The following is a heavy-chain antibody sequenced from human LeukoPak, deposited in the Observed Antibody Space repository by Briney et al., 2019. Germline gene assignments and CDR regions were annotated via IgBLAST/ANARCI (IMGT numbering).Heavy chain of an antibody. CDR3: ARLSGSWRTFDI. V-gene: IGHV4-31*03. CDR2: IYYSGST. CDR1: GGSISSSSYY. J-gene: IGHJ3*02. D-gene: IGHD1-26*01. Sequence: SETLSLTCTVSGGSISSSSYYWGWIRQPPGKGLEWIGYIYYSGSTYYNPSLKSRVTISVDTSKNQFSLKLSSVTAADTAVYYCARLSGSWRTFDIWGQGTMVTVSS.